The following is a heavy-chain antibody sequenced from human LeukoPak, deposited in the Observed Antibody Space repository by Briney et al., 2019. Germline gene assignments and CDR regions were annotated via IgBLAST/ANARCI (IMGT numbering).Heavy chain of an antibody. CDR3: ARAEINDYNRY. CDR1: GGSFSGYY. CDR2: INHSGST. J-gene: IGHJ4*02. D-gene: IGHD4-11*01. V-gene: IGHV4-34*01. Sequence: SETLSLTCAVYGGSFSGYYWSWIRQPPGKGLEWIGEINHSGSTNYNPSLKSRVTISVDMSKNQFSLKLRSTTAADTAHYYCARAEINDYNRYWGQGILVIVSS.